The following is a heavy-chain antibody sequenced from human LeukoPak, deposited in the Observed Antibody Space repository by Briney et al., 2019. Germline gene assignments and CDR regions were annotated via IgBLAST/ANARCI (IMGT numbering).Heavy chain of an antibody. CDR3: ARGYAVAGRGGLEY. Sequence: SETLSLTCTVSGGSISSGGYYWSWIRQPPGKGLEWIGYIYHSGSTYYNPSLKSRVTISVDRSKNQFSLKLSSVTAADTAVYYCARGYAVAGRGGLEYWGQGTLVTVSS. CDR1: GGSISSGGYY. D-gene: IGHD6-19*01. CDR2: IYHSGST. V-gene: IGHV4-30-2*01. J-gene: IGHJ4*02.